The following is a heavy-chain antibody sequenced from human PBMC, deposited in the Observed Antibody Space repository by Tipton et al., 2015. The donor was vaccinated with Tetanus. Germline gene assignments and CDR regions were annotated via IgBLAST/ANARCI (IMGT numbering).Heavy chain of an antibody. CDR1: GGSISSYY. CDR2: IYYSGST. CDR3: AGDPSGGVRYFDY. Sequence: TLSLTCTVSGGSISSYYWSWIQQPPGKGLEWIGYIYYSGSTNYNPSLKSRVTISVDTSKNQFSLKLSSVTAADTAVYYCAGDPSGGVRYFDYWGQGTLVTVSS. V-gene: IGHV4-59*01. J-gene: IGHJ4*02. D-gene: IGHD2-8*01.